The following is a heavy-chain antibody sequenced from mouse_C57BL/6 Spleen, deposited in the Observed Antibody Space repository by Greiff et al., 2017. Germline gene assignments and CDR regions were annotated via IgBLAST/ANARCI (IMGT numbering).Heavy chain of an antibody. J-gene: IGHJ2*01. CDR1: GYTFTDYN. V-gene: IGHV1-72*01. CDR2: IDPNSGGT. D-gene: IGHD1-1*01. CDR3: ARGDYYGSSYGDYFDY. Sequence: VQLQQSGPELVKPGASVKMSCKASGYTFTDYNMHWVKQSHGKSLEWIGRIDPNSGGTKYNEKFKSKATLTVDKPSSTAYMQLSSLTSEDSAVYYCARGDYYGSSYGDYFDYWGQGTTLTVSS.